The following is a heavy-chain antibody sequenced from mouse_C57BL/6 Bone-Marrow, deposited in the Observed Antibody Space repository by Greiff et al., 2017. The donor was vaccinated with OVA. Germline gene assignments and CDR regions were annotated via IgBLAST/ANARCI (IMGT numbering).Heavy chain of an antibody. CDR1: GYSFTGYY. CDR2: INPSTGGT. CDR3: AREVVTTRYYFDY. Sequence: VHVKQSGPELVKPGASVKISCKASGYSFTGYYMNWVKQSPEKSLEWIGEINPSTGGTTYNQKFKAKATLPVDKSSSTAYMQLKSLTSEDSAVYYGAREVVTTRYYFDYWGQGTTLTVSS. J-gene: IGHJ2*01. D-gene: IGHD2-2*01. V-gene: IGHV1-42*01.